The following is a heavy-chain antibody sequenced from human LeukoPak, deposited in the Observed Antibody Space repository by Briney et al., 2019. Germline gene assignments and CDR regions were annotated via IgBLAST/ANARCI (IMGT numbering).Heavy chain of an antibody. Sequence: PSETLSLTCTVSGGSISSYYWSWIRQPPGKGLEWIGYIYTSGSTNYNPSLKSRVIISVDTSKNQFSLKLSSVTAAETAVYYCASGSGGSVYWGQGTLVTVSS. CDR3: ASGSGGSVY. D-gene: IGHD3-16*01. J-gene: IGHJ4*02. V-gene: IGHV4-4*09. CDR2: IYTSGST. CDR1: GGSISSYY.